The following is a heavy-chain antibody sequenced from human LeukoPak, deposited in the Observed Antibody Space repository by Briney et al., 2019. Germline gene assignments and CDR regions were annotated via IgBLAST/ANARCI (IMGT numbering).Heavy chain of an antibody. CDR1: GYTFTNYG. D-gene: IGHD3-10*01. CDR2: IIPIFGTA. J-gene: IGHJ6*03. Sequence: ASVKVSCTASGYTFTNYGISWVRQAPGQGLEWMGGIIPIFGTANYAQKFQGRVTITADESTSTAYMELSSLRSEDTAVYYCARGRLLWFGKPRGYYYYMDVWGKGTTVTVSS. CDR3: ARGRLLWFGKPRGYYYYMDV. V-gene: IGHV1-69*13.